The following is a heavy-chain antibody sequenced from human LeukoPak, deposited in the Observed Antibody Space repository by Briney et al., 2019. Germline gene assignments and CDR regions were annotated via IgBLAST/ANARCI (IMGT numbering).Heavy chain of an antibody. CDR2: LYSDGNT. J-gene: IGHJ4*02. D-gene: IGHD1-14*01. Sequence: GGSLRLSCAASGFTVITNDMTWVRQAPGKGLEWVSVLYSDGNTKYADSVQGRFTISRDNSKNTLYLEMNSLSPDDTAVYYCARGVEPLAANTLAYWGQGTLVTVSA. CDR1: GFTVITND. V-gene: IGHV3-53*01. CDR3: ARGVEPLAANTLAY.